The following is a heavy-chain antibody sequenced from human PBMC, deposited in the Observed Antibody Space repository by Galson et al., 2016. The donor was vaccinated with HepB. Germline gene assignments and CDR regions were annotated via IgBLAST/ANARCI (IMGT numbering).Heavy chain of an antibody. J-gene: IGHJ4*02. CDR3: AREAYTLGAVHDYFEY. D-gene: IGHD4/OR15-4a*01. V-gene: IGHV4-61*02. CDR1: GGSIISGSHY. CDR2: VFASGNT. Sequence: TLSLTCTVSGGSIISGSHYWSWIRQPAGKGLEWIGRVFASGNTGYNPSLKSRLAVSVDTAKNQFSLRVTSVTAADTAVYYCAREAYTLGAVHDYFEYWGQGSRVTVSS.